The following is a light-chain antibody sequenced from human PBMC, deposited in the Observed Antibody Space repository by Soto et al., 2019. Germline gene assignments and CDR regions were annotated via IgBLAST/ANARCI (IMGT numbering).Light chain of an antibody. CDR3: RQYNSYPLT. V-gene: IGKV1-17*01. CDR1: QGIGND. J-gene: IGKJ4*01. CDR2: AAS. Sequence: DIQMTQSPSSLSASVGDRVTITCRASQGIGNDLGWYQQKPGNAPKRLIFAASSLQSGVPSRFSGSESGTEFTLTISSLQPEDVATYYCRQYNSYPLTFGGGTKVEVK.